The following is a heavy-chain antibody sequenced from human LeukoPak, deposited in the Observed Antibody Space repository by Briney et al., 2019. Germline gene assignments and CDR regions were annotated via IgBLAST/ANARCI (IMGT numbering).Heavy chain of an antibody. V-gene: IGHV1-18*01. D-gene: IGHD2-15*01. CDR1: GYTFTSYG. CDR2: ISTYNGNT. J-gene: IGHJ5*02. CDR3: ARTVVVVVAATPNWFDP. Sequence: ASVQVSCKASGYTFTSYGISWVRQAPGQGLEWMGWISTYNGNTNYAQKLQGRVTMTTDTSTSTAYMELRSLRSDDTAVYYCARTVVVVVAATPNWFDPWGQGTLVTVSS.